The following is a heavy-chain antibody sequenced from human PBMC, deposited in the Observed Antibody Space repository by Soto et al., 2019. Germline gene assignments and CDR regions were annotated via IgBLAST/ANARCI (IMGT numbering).Heavy chain of an antibody. D-gene: IGHD5-12*01. CDR1: GFIFSNYG. J-gene: IGHJ4*02. V-gene: IGHV3-33*01. Sequence: QVQLVESGGGVVQHGRSLRLSCAASGFIFSNYGMHWVRQAPGKGLEWVALIWYDGSNQYYADSVKGRFTISRDNSKNTLYLQMNTLRVEDTALYYCARELGWAGYGYFDPCGQGSLVTVSS. CDR3: ARELGWAGYGYFDP. CDR2: IWYDGSNQ.